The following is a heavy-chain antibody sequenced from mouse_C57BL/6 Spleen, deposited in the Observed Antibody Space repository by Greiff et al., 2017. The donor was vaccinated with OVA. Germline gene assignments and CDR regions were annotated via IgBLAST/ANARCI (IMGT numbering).Heavy chain of an antibody. Sequence: VKLMESGAELVKPGASVKISCKASGYTFTDYYINWVKQRPGQGLEWIGKIGPGSGSTYYNEKFKGKATLTADKSSSTAYMQLSSLTSEDSAVYVCAYYYGSEDWLAYGGQGTLVTVSA. V-gene: IGHV1-77*01. J-gene: IGHJ3*01. CDR1: GYTFTDYY. CDR3: AYYYGSEDWLAY. CDR2: IGPGSGST. D-gene: IGHD1-1*01.